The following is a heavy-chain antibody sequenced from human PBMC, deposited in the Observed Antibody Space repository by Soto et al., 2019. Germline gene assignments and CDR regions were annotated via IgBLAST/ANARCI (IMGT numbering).Heavy chain of an antibody. CDR2: IYYSGST. CDR3: AHALAAAGTNAFDI. J-gene: IGHJ3*02. CDR1: GGSISSGDYY. Sequence: QVQLQESGPGLVKPSQTLSLTCTVSGGSISSGDYYWSWIRQPPGKGLEWIGYIYYSGSTYYNPSLKSQVTISVDTSKNQFSLKLSAVTAADTAVYYCAHALAAAGTNAFDIWGQGTMVTVSS. D-gene: IGHD6-13*01. V-gene: IGHV4-30-4*01.